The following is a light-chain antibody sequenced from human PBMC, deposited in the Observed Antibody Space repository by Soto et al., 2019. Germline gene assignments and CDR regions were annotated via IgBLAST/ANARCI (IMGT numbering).Light chain of an antibody. J-gene: IGKJ1*01. CDR3: KQSYSTPPT. CDR1: QSIGSL. V-gene: IGKV1-39*01. Sequence: DFQITQSPSSLSAYVGERVTITFRASQSIGSLLNWFQQKPGKAPKLLIYAASSLQSGVPSRFSGSGSGTDFTLTISSLQPEDFATYYCKQSYSTPPTFGKGTKVDIK. CDR2: AAS.